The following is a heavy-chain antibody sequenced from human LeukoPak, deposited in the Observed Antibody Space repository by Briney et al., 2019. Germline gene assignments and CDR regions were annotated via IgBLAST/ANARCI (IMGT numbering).Heavy chain of an antibody. J-gene: IGHJ4*02. CDR3: ARDSSGSIDY. V-gene: IGHV3-33*08. CDR1: GFTFSSYS. Sequence: GGSLRLSCAASGFTFSSYSMNWVRQAPGKGLEWVAVIWYDGSNKYYADSVKGRFTISRDNSKNTLYLQMNSLRAEDTAVYYCARDSSGSIDYWGQGTLVTVSS. CDR2: IWYDGSNK. D-gene: IGHD6-19*01.